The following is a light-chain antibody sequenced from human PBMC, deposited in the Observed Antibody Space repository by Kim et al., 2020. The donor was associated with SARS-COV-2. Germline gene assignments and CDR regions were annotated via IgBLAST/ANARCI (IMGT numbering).Light chain of an antibody. CDR2: RDT. CDR1: KVGDKY. J-gene: IGLJ2*01. V-gene: IGLV3-1*01. CDR3: QAWDSSTAI. Sequence: EPPGQTARLTCSGNKVGDKYPSWYQKKPGQSPVLGIYRDTKRPSGIPERFSGSNSGNTATLTISGTQATDEADYYCQAWDSSTAIFGGGTQLTVL.